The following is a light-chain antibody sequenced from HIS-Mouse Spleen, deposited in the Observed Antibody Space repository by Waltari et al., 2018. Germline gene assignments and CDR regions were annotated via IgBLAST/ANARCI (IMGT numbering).Light chain of an antibody. CDR2: RNN. Sequence: QSVLTQPPSASGTPGQRVTISCSGSSSNIGSNYVYWYHQLPGKAPKLLIYRNNQRPSGVRDRFSGSKSGTSASLAISGLRSEDEADYYCAAWDDSLSGWVFGGGTKLTVL. V-gene: IGLV1-47*01. CDR3: AAWDDSLSGWV. J-gene: IGLJ3*02. CDR1: SSNIGSNY.